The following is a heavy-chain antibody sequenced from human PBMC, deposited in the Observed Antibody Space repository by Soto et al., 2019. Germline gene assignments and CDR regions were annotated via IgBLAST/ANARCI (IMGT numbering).Heavy chain of an antibody. CDR3: ARDSWTHPGSGSPYFDS. CDR1: GGSISSYY. V-gene: IGHV4-4*07. Sequence: PSETLSLTCTVSGGSISSYYWSWIRQPAGKGLEWIGRIYTSGSTNYNPSLKSRVTMSVDTSKNQFSLKLSSVTAADTAIYFCARDSWTHPGSGSPYFDSWGQGALVTVSS. J-gene: IGHJ4*02. D-gene: IGHD3-10*01. CDR2: IYTSGST.